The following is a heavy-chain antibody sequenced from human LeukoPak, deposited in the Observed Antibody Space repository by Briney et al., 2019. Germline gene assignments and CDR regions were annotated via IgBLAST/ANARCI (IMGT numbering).Heavy chain of an antibody. CDR3: ARDRTPNYDFWSGAAGDY. CDR2: ISSSSSYI. CDR1: GFTVSSNY. D-gene: IGHD3-3*01. Sequence: GGSLRLSCADSGFTVSSNYMRWVRQAPGKGLEWVSSISSSSSYIYYADSVKGRFTISRDNAKNSLYLQMNSLRAEDTALYYYARDRTPNYDFWSGAAGDYWGQGTLVTVSS. V-gene: IGHV3-21*03. J-gene: IGHJ4*02.